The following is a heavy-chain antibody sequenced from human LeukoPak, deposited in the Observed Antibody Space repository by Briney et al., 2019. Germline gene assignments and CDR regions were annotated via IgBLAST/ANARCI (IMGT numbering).Heavy chain of an antibody. D-gene: IGHD2-15*01. CDR3: ARVDVVVVAATGDYYYYYMDV. CDR1: GYTFTSYG. V-gene: IGHV1-18*01. CDR2: ISAYNGNT. Sequence: ASVKVSCKASGYTFTSYGISWVRQAPGQGLEWMGWISAYNGNTNYAQKLQGRVTMTTDTSTSTAYMELRSLRSDDTAVYYCARVDVVVVAATGDYYYYYMDVWGKGTTVTVSS. J-gene: IGHJ6*03.